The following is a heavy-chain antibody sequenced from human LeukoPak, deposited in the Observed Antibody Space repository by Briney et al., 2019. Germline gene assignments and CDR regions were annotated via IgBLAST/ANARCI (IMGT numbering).Heavy chain of an antibody. Sequence: GSVTVSCKASGYTFTSYDVNWVRQATGQGREWMGWMNPNSGNTGLGQNFQGRVTLARDTSLSTAYMELSNLRSDDTAVYYCARDEVVAAPNYFGMVVWGQGTTVSVSS. D-gene: IGHD2-15*01. CDR1: GYTFTSYD. J-gene: IGHJ6*02. CDR2: MNPNSGNT. CDR3: ARDEVVAAPNYFGMVV. V-gene: IGHV1-8*01.